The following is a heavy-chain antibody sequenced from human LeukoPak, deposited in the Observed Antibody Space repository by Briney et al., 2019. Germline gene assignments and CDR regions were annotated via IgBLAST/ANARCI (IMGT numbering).Heavy chain of an antibody. CDR3: ARDRLMLAYYYDSSGQPFPSAFDI. J-gene: IGHJ3*02. CDR1: GGSISSGGYF. CDR2: IYYSGIT. D-gene: IGHD3-22*01. V-gene: IGHV4-31*01. Sequence: SETLSLTCTVSGGSISSGGYFWRWIRQHPGKGRGWNMYIYYSGITYYNPSLKSQVTISVETSKIQFSLKLSSVTAADTAVYYCARDRLMLAYYYDSSGQPFPSAFDIWGQGTMVTVSS.